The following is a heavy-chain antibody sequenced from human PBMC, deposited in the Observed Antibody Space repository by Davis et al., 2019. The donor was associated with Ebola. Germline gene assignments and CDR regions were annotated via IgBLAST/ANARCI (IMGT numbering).Heavy chain of an antibody. CDR3: AREKGIVVVVAAPGGYYGMDV. J-gene: IGHJ6*02. V-gene: IGHV1-2*04. CDR1: GYTFTGYY. CDR2: INPNSGGT. Sequence: AASVKVSCKASGYTFTGYYMHWVRQAPGQGLEWMGWINPNSGGTNYAQKFQGWVTMTRDTSISTAYLELRSLRSDDTAVYYCAREKGIVVVVAAPGGYYGMDVWGQGTTVTVSS. D-gene: IGHD2-15*01.